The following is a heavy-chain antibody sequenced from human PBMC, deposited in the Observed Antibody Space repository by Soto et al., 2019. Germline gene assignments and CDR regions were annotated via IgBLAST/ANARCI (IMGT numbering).Heavy chain of an antibody. CDR3: AYGYGQLLSTFHYFDS. V-gene: IGHV2-5*02. CDR1: GFSLNGNGVG. J-gene: IGHJ4*02. CDR2: ICWDGEL. D-gene: IGHD5-12*01. Sequence: PTLVNPTQTLTLTCNLPGFSLNGNGVGVGWIRQPPGKALEWLALICWDGELRYSPALKSRLTITQDPFKDQVVLTMTNMDPTDSGTYYGAYGYGQLLSTFHYFDSWGQGIRVTVSS.